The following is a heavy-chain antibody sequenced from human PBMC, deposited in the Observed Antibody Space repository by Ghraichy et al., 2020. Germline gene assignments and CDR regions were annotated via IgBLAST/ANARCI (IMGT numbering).Heavy chain of an antibody. CDR3: AKGGVKWVPVYFDY. V-gene: IGHV3-23*01. Sequence: GGSLRLSCAASGFTFSSYAMNWVRQAPGKGLEWVSSISGSSSSTYYADSVKGRFTISRDNSKNTLSLQMNSLRAEDTAAYYCAKGGVKWVPVYFDYWGQGTRVTVSS. D-gene: IGHD1-26*01. CDR2: ISGSSSST. J-gene: IGHJ4*02. CDR1: GFTFSSYA.